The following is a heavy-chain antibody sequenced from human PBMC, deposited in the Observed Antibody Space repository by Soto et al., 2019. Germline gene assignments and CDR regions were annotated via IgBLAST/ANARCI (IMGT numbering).Heavy chain of an antibody. CDR1: GYTFTSYD. Sequence: QVQLVQSGAEVKKPGASVKVSCKASGYTFTSYDINWVRQATGQGLEWMGWINPNNGNTGNAQKFQGRVSMTRNTSISTAYMELSSLSSGDTAVYYCAGWTYPDYGDYWRHGPGVTASS. J-gene: IGHJ4*01. V-gene: IGHV1-8*01. CDR3: AGWTYPDYGDY. CDR2: INPNNGNT.